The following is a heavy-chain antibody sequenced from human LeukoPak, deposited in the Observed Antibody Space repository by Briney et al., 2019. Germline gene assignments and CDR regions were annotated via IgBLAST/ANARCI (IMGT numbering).Heavy chain of an antibody. Sequence: ASVKVSCKAPRYTFTGYYMHWVRQAPGQGLEWMGWINPNSGGTNYAQKFQGRVTMTRDTSISTAYMELSSLRSEDTAVYYCAVGATADYWGQGTLVTVSS. V-gene: IGHV1-2*02. CDR3: AVGATADY. CDR1: RYTFTGYY. J-gene: IGHJ4*02. CDR2: INPNSGGT. D-gene: IGHD1-26*01.